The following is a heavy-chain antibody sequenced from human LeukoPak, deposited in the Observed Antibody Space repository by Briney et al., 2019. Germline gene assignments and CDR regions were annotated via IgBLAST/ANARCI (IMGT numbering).Heavy chain of an antibody. D-gene: IGHD5-18*01. J-gene: IGHJ6*03. CDR3: ARGAAMVLNYYYYMDV. CDR2: IYYSGST. V-gene: IGHV4-59*01. CDR1: GGSISSYY. Sequence: SETLSLTCTVSGGSISSYYWSWIRQPPGKGLEWIGYIYYSGSTNYNPSLKSRVTISVGTSKNQFSLKLSSVTAADTAVYYCARGAAMVLNYYYYMDVWGKGTTVTVSS.